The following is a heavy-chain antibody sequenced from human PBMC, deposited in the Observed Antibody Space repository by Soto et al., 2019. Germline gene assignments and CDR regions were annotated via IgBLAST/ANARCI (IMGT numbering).Heavy chain of an antibody. J-gene: IGHJ4*02. CDR3: TTGIYYDILTGYHNVAY. CDR1: GFICSSYD. D-gene: IGHD3-9*01. CDR2: ILVDGRT. V-gene: IGHV3-23*01. Sequence: GGSLRLSCAASGFICSSYDMSWVRQAPGKGLEWVSTILVDGRTFYVDSVKGRFTISRDSSQNTVYLQMNSLKAEDTAVYYCTTGIYYDILTGYHNVAYWGQGALVTVSS.